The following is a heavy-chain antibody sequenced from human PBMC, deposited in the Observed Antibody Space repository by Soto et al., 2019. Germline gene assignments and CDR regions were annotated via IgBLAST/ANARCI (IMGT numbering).Heavy chain of an antibody. D-gene: IGHD4-4*01. J-gene: IGHJ4*02. Sequence: PGGSLRLSCAASGFTFSSYGMHWVRQAPGKGLEWVAVIWYDGSDKYYADSVKGRFTISRDNSKNTLYLQMNSLRAEDTAVYYCALSWYSYSIDLWGQGTLVTVSS. CDR1: GFTFSSYG. CDR2: IWYDGSDK. V-gene: IGHV3-33*08. CDR3: ALSWYSYSIDL.